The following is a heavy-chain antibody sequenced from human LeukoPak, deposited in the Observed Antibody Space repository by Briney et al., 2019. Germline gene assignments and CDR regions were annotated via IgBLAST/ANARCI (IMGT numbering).Heavy chain of an antibody. D-gene: IGHD3-22*01. CDR2: ISWNSGSI. J-gene: IGHJ4*02. Sequence: GGSLRLSCAASGFTFSSYWMHWVRQAPGKGLEWVSGISWNSGSIGYADSVKGRFTISRDNAKNSLYLQMNSLRAEDTALYYCAKDMAYDSSGLIDYWGQGTLVTVSS. CDR1: GFTFSSYW. CDR3: AKDMAYDSSGLIDY. V-gene: IGHV3-9*01.